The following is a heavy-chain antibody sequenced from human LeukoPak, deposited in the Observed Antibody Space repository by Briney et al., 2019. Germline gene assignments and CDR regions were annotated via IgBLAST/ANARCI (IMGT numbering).Heavy chain of an antibody. Sequence: GGSLRLSCAASGFTFSSYGMPWVRQAPGKGLEWVAVISYDGSNKYYADSVKGRFTISRDNSKNTLYLQMNSLRAEDTAVYYCAKSGNSDYWGQGTLVTVSS. CDR2: ISYDGSNK. V-gene: IGHV3-30*18. D-gene: IGHD4-4*01. J-gene: IGHJ4*02. CDR3: AKSGNSDY. CDR1: GFTFSSYG.